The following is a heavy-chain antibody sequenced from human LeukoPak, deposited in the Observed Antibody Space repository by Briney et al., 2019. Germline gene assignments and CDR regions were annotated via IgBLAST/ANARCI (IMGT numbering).Heavy chain of an antibody. CDR1: GYTFTSHG. V-gene: IGHV1-18*01. Sequence: ASVKVSCKASGYTFTSHGITWVRQAPGQGLEWMGWISAYNGNTNYAQKFQGRVTMTTDTSTSTAYMELRSLRSDDTAVYYCARTSGSGWLYYWGQGTLVTVSS. CDR3: ARTSGSGWLYY. D-gene: IGHD6-19*01. CDR2: ISAYNGNT. J-gene: IGHJ4*02.